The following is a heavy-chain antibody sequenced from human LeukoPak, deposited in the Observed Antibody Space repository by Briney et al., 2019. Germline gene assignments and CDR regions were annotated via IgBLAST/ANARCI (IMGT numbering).Heavy chain of an antibody. D-gene: IGHD3-9*01. V-gene: IGHV3-21*01. CDR3: ARASSKQLAGYLPDGFDI. CDR2: ISSSGTYV. J-gene: IGHJ3*02. CDR1: GFTFSSYS. Sequence: GGSLRLSCAASGFTFSSYSMNWVRQAPGKGLEWVSSISSSGTYVYYADSVKGRLTISRDNAKNSLSLQTNSLRADDAAVYYCARASSKQLAGYLPDGFDIWGQGTMVTVSS.